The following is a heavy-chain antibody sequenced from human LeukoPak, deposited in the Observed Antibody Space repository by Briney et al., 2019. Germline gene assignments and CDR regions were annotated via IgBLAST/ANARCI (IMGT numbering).Heavy chain of an antibody. CDR1: GDSVSSNTAS. Sequence: SQTLSLTCAISGDSVSSNTASWNWIRQSPSRGLEWLGRTYYRSEWYYDYAVSVKSRMTINPDTSRNQFSLQLNPVIPEDTAVYYCARDFDYWGQGTLVTVSS. CDR2: TYYRSEWYY. J-gene: IGHJ4*02. CDR3: ARDFDY. V-gene: IGHV6-1*01.